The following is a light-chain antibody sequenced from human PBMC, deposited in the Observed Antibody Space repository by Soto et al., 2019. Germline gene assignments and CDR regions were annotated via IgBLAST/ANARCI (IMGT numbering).Light chain of an antibody. CDR3: QQYDNWPQT. V-gene: IGKV3-15*01. J-gene: IGKJ1*01. Sequence: EIVMTQSPDTLSVSPGERATLSCRASQSVSSNLAWYQQKPGQAPRLLIYGASTRATGITARFSGRGSGTDFTLTISSLQSEDFAVYYCQQYDNWPQTFGQGTKVDIK. CDR1: QSVSSN. CDR2: GAS.